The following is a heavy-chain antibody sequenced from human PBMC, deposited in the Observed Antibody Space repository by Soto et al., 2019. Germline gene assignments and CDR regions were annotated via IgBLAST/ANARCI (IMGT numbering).Heavy chain of an antibody. CDR3: ARDVVEYSSSDYYYYMDV. V-gene: IGHV3-11*01. D-gene: IGHD6-6*01. CDR2: ISSSGSTI. J-gene: IGHJ6*03. Sequence: GGSLRLSCAASGFTFSDYYMSWIRQAPGKGLEWVSYISSSGSTIYYADSVKGRFTISRDNAKNSLYLQMNSLRAEDTAVYYCARDVVEYSSSDYYYYMDVWGKGTTVTVSS. CDR1: GFTFSDYY.